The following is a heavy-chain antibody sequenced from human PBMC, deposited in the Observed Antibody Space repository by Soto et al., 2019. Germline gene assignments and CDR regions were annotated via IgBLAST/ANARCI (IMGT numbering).Heavy chain of an antibody. J-gene: IGHJ6*02. CDR2: IIPIFGTA. V-gene: IGHV1-69*13. CDR1: GGTFSSYA. Sequence: GASVKVSCKASGGTFSSYAISWVRQAPGQGLEWMGGIIPIFGTANYAQKFQGRVTITADESTSTAYMELSSMRSEDTAFYYCATFFSSGWANYYYYGMDVWGQGTTVTVSS. CDR3: ATFFSSGWANYYYYGMDV. D-gene: IGHD6-19*01.